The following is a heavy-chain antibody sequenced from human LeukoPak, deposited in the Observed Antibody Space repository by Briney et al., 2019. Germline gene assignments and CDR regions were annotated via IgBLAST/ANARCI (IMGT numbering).Heavy chain of an antibody. CDR2: LSGSGGNT. J-gene: IGHJ4*02. D-gene: IGHD3-22*01. CDR1: GFTFSSYA. CDR3: AKGSYYYDSADYFDY. V-gene: IGHV3-23*01. Sequence: PGGSLRLSCAASGFTFSSYAMSWVRQAPGKGLEWVSTLSGSGGNTYYADSVKGRVTISRDNSKNTLYLQMNSLRAEDTAVYHCAKGSYYYDSADYFDYGGQGTLVTVSS.